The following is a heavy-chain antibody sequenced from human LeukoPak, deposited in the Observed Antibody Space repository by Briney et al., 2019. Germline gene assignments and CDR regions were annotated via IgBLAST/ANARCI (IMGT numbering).Heavy chain of an antibody. V-gene: IGHV3-23*01. J-gene: IGHJ4*02. D-gene: IGHD6-13*01. CDR1: GFTFSSYA. Sequence: GGSLRLSCAASGFTFSSYAMSWVRQAPGKGLEWVSAISGRGGSTYYADSVKGRFTISRDNSKNTLYLQMNSLRAEDTAVYYCAKVLAPGPAAQYYFDYWGQGTLVTVSS. CDR2: ISGRGGST. CDR3: AKVLAPGPAAQYYFDY.